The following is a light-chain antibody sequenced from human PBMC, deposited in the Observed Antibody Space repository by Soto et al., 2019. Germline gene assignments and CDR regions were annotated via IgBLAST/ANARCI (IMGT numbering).Light chain of an antibody. CDR2: HAS. Sequence: DIQMTQSPSSLSASVGDRVTITCQASQDINNYLNWYQQKPGKAPKLLIYHASNLETGVPSRFSGSGSGTDFTFTISSLQPEDIATYYCQHYDNLLGTFGGGTKVEIK. CDR3: QHYDNLLGT. CDR1: QDINNY. V-gene: IGKV1-33*01. J-gene: IGKJ4*01.